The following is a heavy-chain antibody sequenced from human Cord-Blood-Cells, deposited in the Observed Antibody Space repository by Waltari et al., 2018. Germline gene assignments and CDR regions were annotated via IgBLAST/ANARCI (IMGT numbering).Heavy chain of an antibody. CDR1: GYTFTGYY. V-gene: IGHV1-2*02. J-gene: IGHJ1*01. Sequence: QVQLVQSGAEVKKPGASVTVSCKASGYTFTGYYMHWVRQAPGQGLEWMGWINPNSGGTNYAQKFQGRVTMTRDTSISTAYMELSRLRSDDTAVYYCARDPSYGSGSYYFQHWGQGTLVTVSS. CDR3: ARDPSYGSGSYYFQH. D-gene: IGHD3-10*01. CDR2: INPNSGGT.